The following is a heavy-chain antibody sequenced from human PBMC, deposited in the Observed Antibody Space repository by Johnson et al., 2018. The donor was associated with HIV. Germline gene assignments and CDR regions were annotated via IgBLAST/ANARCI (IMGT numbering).Heavy chain of an antibody. Sequence: QVQLVESGGGLIQPGGSLRLSCAASGFTVSTNYMSWVRQAPGKGLEWVSVIWYDGSNKYYADSVNGRFTISRDNSKNTLYLQMNSLRAEDTAVYYCAKDVGNYWPNAFDIWGQGTMVTVYS. CDR3: AKDVGNYWPNAFDI. V-gene: IGHV3-30*02. CDR1: GFTVSTNY. CDR2: IWYDGSNK. J-gene: IGHJ3*02. D-gene: IGHD3-22*01.